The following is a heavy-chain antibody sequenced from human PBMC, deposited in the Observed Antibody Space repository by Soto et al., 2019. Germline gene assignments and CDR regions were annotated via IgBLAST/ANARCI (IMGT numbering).Heavy chain of an antibody. D-gene: IGHD6-6*01. J-gene: IGHJ4*02. CDR2: INPNSGAT. V-gene: IGHV1-2*02. CDR3: ARTTEIADSPGALDY. Sequence: ASVKVSCKASGYTFTGYYIHWVRRAPGQGLEWMGWINPNSGATNSAQKFQGRVTVTRDTSISTAYMELSRLGSDDSAVYYCARTTEIADSPGALDYWGQGTLV. CDR1: GYTFTGYY.